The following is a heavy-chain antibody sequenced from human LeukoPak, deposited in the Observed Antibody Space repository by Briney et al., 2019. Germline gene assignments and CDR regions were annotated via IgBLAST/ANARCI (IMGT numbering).Heavy chain of an antibody. CDR1: GGTFSSYG. J-gene: IGHJ5*02. V-gene: IGHV1-18*01. CDR2: ISAYNGNT. D-gene: IGHD1-26*01. Sequence: GASVKVSCKASGGTFSSYGISWVRQAPGQGLEWMGWISAYNGNTNYAQKLQGRVTMTTDTSTSTAYMELRSLRSDDTAVYYCARDVLWASGSYGNYNWFDPWGQGTLVTVSS. CDR3: ARDVLWASGSYGNYNWFDP.